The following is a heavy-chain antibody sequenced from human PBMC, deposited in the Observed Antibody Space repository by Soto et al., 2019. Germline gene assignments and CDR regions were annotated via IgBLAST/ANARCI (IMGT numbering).Heavy chain of an antibody. V-gene: IGHV4-59*12. D-gene: IGHD2-2*01. Sequence: SESLALTCTASGGSMRSYYWSWTRQPPGKGLEWIGYIYHSGSTYYNPSLKSRVTISVDRSKNQFSLKLSSVTAADTAVYYCARVPDRWGQGTLVIVSS. CDR2: IYHSGST. CDR1: GGSMRSYY. CDR3: ARVPDR. J-gene: IGHJ5*02.